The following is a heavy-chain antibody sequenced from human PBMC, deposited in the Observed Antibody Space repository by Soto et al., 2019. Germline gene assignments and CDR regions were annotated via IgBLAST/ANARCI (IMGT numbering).Heavy chain of an antibody. CDR1: GFTFSNYG. D-gene: IGHD3-10*01. V-gene: IGHV3-30*18. J-gene: IGHJ4*02. Sequence: QVQVVESGGGVVQPGRSLRLSCAASGFTFSNYGMHWVRQVPGKGLEWVAVISFDGNSENYADSVKGRFTISRDNSKNTLYLQMNSLRAEDTAMYYCAKSNTGLYYPHFDYWGQGTLVTVSS. CDR2: ISFDGNSE. CDR3: AKSNTGLYYPHFDY.